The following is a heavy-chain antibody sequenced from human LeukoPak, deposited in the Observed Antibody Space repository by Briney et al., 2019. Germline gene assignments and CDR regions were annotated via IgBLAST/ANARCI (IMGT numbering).Heavy chain of an antibody. CDR1: GYTFTGYY. CDR3: ARGEPNYYDSAYAFDI. Sequence: VASVKVSCKASGYTFTGYYMHWVRQAPGQGLEWMGWINPNSGGTNYAQKFQGRVTMTRDTSISTAYMELSRLRSDDTAVYYCARGEPNYYDSAYAFDIWGQGTMVTVSS. J-gene: IGHJ3*02. V-gene: IGHV1-2*02. D-gene: IGHD3-22*01. CDR2: INPNSGGT.